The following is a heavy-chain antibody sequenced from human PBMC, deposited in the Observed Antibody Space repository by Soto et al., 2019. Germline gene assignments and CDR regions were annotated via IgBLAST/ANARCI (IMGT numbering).Heavy chain of an antibody. V-gene: IGHV3-15*07. CDR2: IKSKIHVGTT. D-gene: IGHD3-9*01. CDR1: GFTFGNAW. CDR3: TTVHFDVLTGSFDY. Sequence: EVHLVESGGGLVKPGGSLRLSCAASGFTFGNAWMNWFRQAPGKGLEWFGRIKSKIHVGTTDYAAPVRGRFAFSSDDSTNTLFLQMNSLKTEAAAVYYCTTVHFDVLTGSFDYWGQGTLVSVSS. J-gene: IGHJ4*02.